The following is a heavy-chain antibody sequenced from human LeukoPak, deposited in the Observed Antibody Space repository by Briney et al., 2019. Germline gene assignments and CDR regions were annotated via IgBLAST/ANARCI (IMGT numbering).Heavy chain of an antibody. D-gene: IGHD6-19*01. V-gene: IGHV3-23*01. Sequence: GGSLRLSCAASGFTFSSYAMSWVRQAPGKGLEWVSAISGSGGSTYYADSVKGRFTISRDNSKNTLYLQMNSLRAEDTAVYYCARDFSSGWPYYYYGMDVWGQGTTVTVSS. CDR3: ARDFSSGWPYYYYGMDV. CDR1: GFTFSSYA. J-gene: IGHJ6*02. CDR2: ISGSGGST.